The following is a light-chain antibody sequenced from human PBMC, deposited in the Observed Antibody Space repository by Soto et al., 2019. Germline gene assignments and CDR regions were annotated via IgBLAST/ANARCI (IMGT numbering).Light chain of an antibody. CDR3: SSYTSSSTVV. CDR1: SSDVGGYNY. CDR2: DVS. J-gene: IGLJ2*01. Sequence: QAVVTQPASVSGSPGQSMTISCTGTSSDVGGYNYVSWYRQHPGKAPKLMIFDVSNRPSGISNRFSGSKSGNTASLTISGLQAEDEDDYYCSSYTSSSTVVFGGGTKLTVL. V-gene: IGLV2-14*03.